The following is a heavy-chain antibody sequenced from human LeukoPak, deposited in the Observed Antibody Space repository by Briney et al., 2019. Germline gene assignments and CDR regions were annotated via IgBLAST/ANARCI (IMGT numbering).Heavy chain of an antibody. D-gene: IGHD3-9*01. CDR3: ARDGYDILTGYSWGRGYNWFDP. CDR1: GYTFTSYG. V-gene: IGHV1-69*13. Sequence: SVKVSCKASGYTFTSYGISWVRQAPGQGLEWMGGIIPIFGTANYAQKFQGRVTITADESTSTAYMELSSLRSEDTAVYYCARDGYDILTGYSWGRGYNWFDPWGQGTLVTVSS. CDR2: IIPIFGTA. J-gene: IGHJ5*02.